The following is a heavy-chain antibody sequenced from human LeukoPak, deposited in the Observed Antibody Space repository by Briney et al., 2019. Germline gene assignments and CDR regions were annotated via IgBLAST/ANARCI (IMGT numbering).Heavy chain of an antibody. CDR2: ISTGTTV. V-gene: IGHV3-48*04. D-gene: IGHD5-24*01. Sequence: GGSLRLSCAASGFTFSSYSLNWVRQAPGKGLEWISYISTGTTVHYADSVKGRFTISRNNAKNSLYLQMNSLRADDTAVYYCARGEMLQVYWGQGTLVTVSS. CDR3: ARGEMLQVY. CDR1: GFTFSSYS. J-gene: IGHJ4*02.